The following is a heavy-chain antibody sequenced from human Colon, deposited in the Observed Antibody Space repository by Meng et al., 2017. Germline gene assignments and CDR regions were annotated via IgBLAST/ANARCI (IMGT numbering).Heavy chain of an antibody. J-gene: IGHJ2*01. CDR3: ARVVGITIFGVVDWYFDL. CDR1: VGSISSSNW. D-gene: IGHD3-3*01. CDR2: IFHSGST. Sequence: QPQLQESGPGLVKPSATLSLTCAVSVGSISSSNWWSWVRQPPGKGLEWIGEIFHSGSTNYNPSLKSRATISVDRSRNQFTLQLSSVTAADTAVYYCARVVGITIFGVVDWYFDLWGRGTLVTVSS. V-gene: IGHV4-4*02.